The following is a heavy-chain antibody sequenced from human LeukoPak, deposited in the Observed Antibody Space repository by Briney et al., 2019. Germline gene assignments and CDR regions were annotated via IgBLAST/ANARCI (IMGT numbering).Heavy chain of an antibody. CDR1: GGSISSSSYY. D-gene: IGHD1-26*01. V-gene: IGHV4-39*01. J-gene: IGHJ4*02. CDR2: IYYSGST. Sequence: SQTLSLTCTVSGGSISSSSYYWGWIRQPPGKGLEWIGSIYYSGSTYYNPSLKSRVTISVDTSKNQFSLKLSSVTAADTAAYYCASQWAYSGSYFSYWGQGTLVTVSS. CDR3: ASQWAYSGSYFSY.